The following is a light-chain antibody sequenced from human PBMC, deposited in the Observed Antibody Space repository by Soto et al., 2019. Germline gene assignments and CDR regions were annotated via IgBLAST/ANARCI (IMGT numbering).Light chain of an antibody. V-gene: IGLV3-21*04. Sequence: SYELTQPPSVSVAPGKTARITCGGNNIGSKSVHWYQQKPGQAPVVVIYYDSDRPSGIPERYSGSNSGNTATLTISRVEAGDEADYYCQVWDSSSDRVVFGGGTKVTVL. CDR1: NIGSKS. CDR3: QVWDSSSDRVV. CDR2: YDS. J-gene: IGLJ2*01.